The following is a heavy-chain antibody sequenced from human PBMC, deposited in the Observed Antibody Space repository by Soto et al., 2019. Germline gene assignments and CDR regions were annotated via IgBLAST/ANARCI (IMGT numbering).Heavy chain of an antibody. CDR2: IIAMFGTT. V-gene: IGHV1-69*01. D-gene: IGHD2-21*02. J-gene: IGHJ3*01. Sequence: QVQLVQSGAEVKKPGSSVKVSCKTSGGTFSSHALTWLRQAPGQGLEWMGGIIAMFGTTYTYQKFQGRVSISADETTSTLELSSLRSEDTAVYFCARCDVCYPGGDDAFDLWGQGPTVIVSS. CDR1: GGTFSSHA. CDR3: ARCDVCYPGGDDAFDL.